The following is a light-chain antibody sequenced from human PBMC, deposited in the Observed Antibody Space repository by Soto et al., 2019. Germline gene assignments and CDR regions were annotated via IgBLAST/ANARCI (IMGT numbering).Light chain of an antibody. J-gene: IGLJ3*02. CDR2: EVT. CDR3: SSHAASNNFYFV. V-gene: IGLV2-8*01. CDR1: SSDVGGYNY. Sequence: QSALTQPPSASGSPGQSVTISCTGTSSDVGGYNYVSWYQQYPGRAPKLMIYEVTKRPSGVPDRFSGSKSGNTACLTVSGLQAEDEADYYGSSHAASNNFYFVFGGGTKLTVL.